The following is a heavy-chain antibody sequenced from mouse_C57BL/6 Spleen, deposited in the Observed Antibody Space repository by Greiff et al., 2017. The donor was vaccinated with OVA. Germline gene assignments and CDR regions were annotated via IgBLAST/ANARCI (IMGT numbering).Heavy chain of an antibody. V-gene: IGHV2-6-1*01. CDR2: IWSDGST. Sequence: QVQLQQSGPGLVAPSQSLSITCTVSGFSLTSYGVHWVRQPPGKGLEWLVVIWSDGSTTYNSALKSRLSISKDNSKSQVFLKMNSLQTDDTAMYYCARHGTTVVRYYAMDYWGQGTSVTVSS. CDR3: ARHGTTVVRYYAMDY. D-gene: IGHD1-1*01. CDR1: GFSLTSYG. J-gene: IGHJ4*01.